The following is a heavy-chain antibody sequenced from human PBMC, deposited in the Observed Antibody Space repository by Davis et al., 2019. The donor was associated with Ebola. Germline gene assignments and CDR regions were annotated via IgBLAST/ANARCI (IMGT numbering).Heavy chain of an antibody. CDR1: GYTFTDYY. V-gene: IGHV1-2*02. Sequence: ASVKVSCKASGYTFTDYYMHWVRQAPGQGLEWMGWINPNSGGTNYAQKFQGRVTMTRDTSISTAYMELSRLRSDDTAVYYCARGEYSSSWALFDYWGQGTLVTVSS. CDR3: ARGEYSSSWALFDY. J-gene: IGHJ4*02. CDR2: INPNSGGT. D-gene: IGHD6-13*01.